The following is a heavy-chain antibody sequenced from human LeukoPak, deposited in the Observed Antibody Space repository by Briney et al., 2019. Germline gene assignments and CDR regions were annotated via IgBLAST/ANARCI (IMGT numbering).Heavy chain of an antibody. CDR3: ARAPPRGSYYRGYFDY. J-gene: IGHJ4*02. D-gene: IGHD3-10*01. Sequence: SETLSLTCTVSGGSFSSNDDYWGWIRQPPGKGLEWIGYIYYSGSTTYNPSLKSRVTISVDTSKNQFSLNLSSVTAADTAVYYCARAPPRGSYYRGYFDYWGQGTLVTVSS. CDR2: IYYSGST. CDR1: GGSFSSNDDY. V-gene: IGHV4-61*08.